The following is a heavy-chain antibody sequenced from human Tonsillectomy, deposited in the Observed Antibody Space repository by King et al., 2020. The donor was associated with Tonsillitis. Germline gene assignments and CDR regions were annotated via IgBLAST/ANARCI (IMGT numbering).Heavy chain of an antibody. CDR2: MNEDGSIK. J-gene: IGHJ4*02. CDR3: ARGDNNSGDY. V-gene: IGHV3-7*03. D-gene: IGHD1-1*01. CDR1: GFTFGTYW. Sequence: VQLVESGGGLVQPGGSLRLSCAASGFTFGTYWMTWVRQAPGKGLEVVANMNEDGSIKYHVDSVKGRFTISRDNAKNLLYLQMNSLRAEDTALYHCARGDNNSGDYWGQGTLVTVSS.